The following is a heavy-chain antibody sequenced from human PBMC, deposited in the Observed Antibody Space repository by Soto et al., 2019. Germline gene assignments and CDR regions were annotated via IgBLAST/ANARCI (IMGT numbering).Heavy chain of an antibody. CDR3: ARVGGFGATTIDY. Sequence: QVQLQESGPGLVKPSQTLSLTCTVSGGSISSGDYYWLWIRQPPGKGLEWIGYIYYSGSTYYNPSHKSRVTISVDTSKNQFSMKLSSVTAADTAGYYCARVGGFGATTIDYWGQGTLVTVSS. J-gene: IGHJ4*02. CDR2: IYYSGST. V-gene: IGHV4-30-4*01. D-gene: IGHD3-10*01. CDR1: GGSISSGDYY.